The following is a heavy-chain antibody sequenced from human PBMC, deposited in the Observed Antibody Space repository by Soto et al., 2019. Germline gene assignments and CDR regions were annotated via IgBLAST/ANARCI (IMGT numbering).Heavy chain of an antibody. D-gene: IGHD2-2*01. V-gene: IGHV4-59*01. CDR1: GGSISSYY. Sequence: SETLSLTCTVSGGSISSYYWSWIRQPPGKGLEWIGYIYYSGSTNYNPSLKSRVTISVDTSKNQFSLKLSSVTAADTAVYYCARVAISSSDGMDVWGQGTTVIVSS. CDR3: ARVAISSSDGMDV. CDR2: IYYSGST. J-gene: IGHJ6*02.